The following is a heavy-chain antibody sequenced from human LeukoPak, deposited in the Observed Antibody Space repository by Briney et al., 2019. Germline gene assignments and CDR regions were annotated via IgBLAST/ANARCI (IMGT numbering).Heavy chain of an antibody. CDR2: INPNSGGT. Sequence: ASVKVSCKASGYTFTGYYMHWVRQAPGQGLEWMGWINPNSGGTNYAQKFQGRVTLTRATSINTAYLDLSNLRSDDTAVYYCAREPLAVAAANNAFDFWGQGTMVTVSS. V-gene: IGHV1-2*02. J-gene: IGHJ3*01. CDR3: AREPLAVAAANNAFDF. CDR1: GYTFTGYY. D-gene: IGHD2-15*01.